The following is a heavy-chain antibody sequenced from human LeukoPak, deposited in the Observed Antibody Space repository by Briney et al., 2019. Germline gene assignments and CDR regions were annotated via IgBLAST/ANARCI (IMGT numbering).Heavy chain of an antibody. CDR2: INAGNGNT. V-gene: IGHV1-3*01. Sequence: GASVKVSCKASGYTFTSYAMHWVRQAPGQRLEWMGWINAGNGNTKYSQKFQGRVTITRDTSASTAYMELSSLRSEDTAMYYCARSSPYSSGWSFVLYNPGYFDYWGQGTLVTVSS. D-gene: IGHD6-19*01. J-gene: IGHJ4*02. CDR1: GYTFTSYA. CDR3: ARSSPYSSGWSFVLYNPGYFDY.